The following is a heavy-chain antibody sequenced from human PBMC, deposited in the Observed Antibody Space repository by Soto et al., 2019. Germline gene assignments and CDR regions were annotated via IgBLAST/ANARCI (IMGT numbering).Heavy chain of an antibody. CDR2: ISAYNGNT. CDR3: ARDWAYDSSGYYYLFQAFDI. J-gene: IGHJ3*02. V-gene: IGHV1-18*01. CDR1: GYTFTSYG. D-gene: IGHD3-22*01. Sequence: GASVKVSCKASGYTFTSYGISWVRQAPGQGLEWMGWISAYNGNTNYAQKLQGRVTMTTDTSTSTAYMELRSLRSDDTAVYYCARDWAYDSSGYYYLFQAFDIWGQGTMVTVSS.